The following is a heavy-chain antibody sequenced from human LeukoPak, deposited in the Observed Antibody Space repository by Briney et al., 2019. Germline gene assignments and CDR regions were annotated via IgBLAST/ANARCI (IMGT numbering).Heavy chain of an antibody. Sequence: SETLSLTCTVSGGSISSYYWSWIRQPPGKGLEWIGYIYYSGSTNYNPSLKSRVTISVDTSKNQFSLKLSSVTAADTAVYYCARHYSSSWYKYFQHWGQGTLVTVSS. CDR3: ARHYSSSWYKYFQH. V-gene: IGHV4-59*08. CDR2: IYYSGST. CDR1: GGSISSYY. J-gene: IGHJ1*01. D-gene: IGHD6-13*01.